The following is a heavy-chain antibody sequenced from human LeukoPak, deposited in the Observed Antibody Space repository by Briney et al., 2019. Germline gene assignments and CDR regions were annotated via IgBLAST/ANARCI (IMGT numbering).Heavy chain of an antibody. CDR3: AKDLKGWWVPGDY. J-gene: IGHJ4*02. Sequence: QPGGSLRLSCAASGFTFSSYWMHWVRQPPGKGLEWVSVIRGNGGTTSHADSVKGRFTISRDNNKNSLYLQMNGLRTEDTALYYCAKDLKGWWVPGDYWGQGTLVTVSS. V-gene: IGHV3-43*02. CDR2: IRGNGGTT. D-gene: IGHD2-15*01. CDR1: GFTFSSYW.